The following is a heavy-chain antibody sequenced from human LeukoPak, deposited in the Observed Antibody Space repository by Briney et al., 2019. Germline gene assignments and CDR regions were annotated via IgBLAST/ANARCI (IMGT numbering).Heavy chain of an antibody. V-gene: IGHV3-23*01. CDR2: LSGNAGRP. CDR3: ARDSGAKDCSGGSCYYFY. Sequence: GGSLRLSCAASGFTFISYAMSWVRQAPGKGLEWVSSLSGNAGRPYYADSVKGRFTISRDNSKNSLYLQMNSQRAEDTAVYYCARDSGAKDCSGGSCYYFYWGQGTLVTVSS. D-gene: IGHD2-15*01. J-gene: IGHJ4*02. CDR1: GFTFISYA.